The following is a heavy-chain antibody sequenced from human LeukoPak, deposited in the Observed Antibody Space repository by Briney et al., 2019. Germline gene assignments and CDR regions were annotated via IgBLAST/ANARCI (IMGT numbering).Heavy chain of an antibody. D-gene: IGHD3-22*01. CDR2: IIAIFGIA. V-gene: IGHV1-69*04. CDR3: ARHSGYPQPINFDY. CDR1: GGTFSSYA. Sequence: SVKVSCKASGGTFSSYAMSWVRQAPGQGLEWMGRIIAIFGIANYAQKFQGRVTITADISTSTAYMELSSLRSEDTAVYYCARHSGYPQPINFDYWGQGTLVTVYS. J-gene: IGHJ4*02.